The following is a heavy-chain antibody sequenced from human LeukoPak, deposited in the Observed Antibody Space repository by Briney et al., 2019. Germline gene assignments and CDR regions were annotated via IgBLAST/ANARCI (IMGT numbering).Heavy chain of an antibody. V-gene: IGHV1-18*01. J-gene: IGHJ5*02. CDR3: ARIRMVRGVGSFNWFAP. CDR1: GYTFTSYG. D-gene: IGHD3-10*01. Sequence: ASVKVSCKASGYTFTSYGISWVRQAPGQGLEWMGWISAYNGNTNYAQKLQGRVTMTTDTSTSTAYMELRSLRSDDTAVYYCARIRMVRGVGSFNWFAPWGQGTLVTVSS. CDR2: ISAYNGNT.